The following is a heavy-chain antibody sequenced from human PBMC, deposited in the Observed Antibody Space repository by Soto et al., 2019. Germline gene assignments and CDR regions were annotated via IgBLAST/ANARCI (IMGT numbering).Heavy chain of an antibody. V-gene: IGHV3-33*01. CDR3: WDVAAAVTTYYLRSMDV. CDR2: IWFDGSQK. CDR1: GFMLSSHG. Sequence: QVQLVQSGGGVVQPGRSLRLSCVASGFMLSSHGMHWVRQAPGKGLEWVALIWFDGSQKHYGESVEGRFTISRDTVKNTLYLEMSSLGVEDTAVYYCWDVAAAVTTYYLRSMDVWGQGTTV. D-gene: IGHD2-2*01. J-gene: IGHJ6*02.